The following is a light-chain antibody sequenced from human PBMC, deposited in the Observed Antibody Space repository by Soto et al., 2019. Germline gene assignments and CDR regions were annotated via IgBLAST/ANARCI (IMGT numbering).Light chain of an antibody. CDR1: QSVSSN. Sequence: EIVMTQSPATLSVSLGERATLSCRASQSVSSNLAWYQQKPGQAPRLLIYGASTRSTGIPARFSGSGSETEFTLTISSLQSEDFAVYYCQQYNNWPPVTFGQGTKVEIK. J-gene: IGKJ1*01. V-gene: IGKV3-15*01. CDR3: QQYNNWPPVT. CDR2: GAS.